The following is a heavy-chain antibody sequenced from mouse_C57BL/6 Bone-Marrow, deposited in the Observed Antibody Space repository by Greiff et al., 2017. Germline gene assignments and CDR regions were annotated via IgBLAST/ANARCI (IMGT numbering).Heavy chain of an antibody. D-gene: IGHD1-1*01. J-gene: IGHJ1*03. V-gene: IGHV1-50*01. Sequence: QVQLQQPGAELVKPGASVKLSCKASGYTFTSYWMQWVKQRPGKGLEWIGEIDPSDSYTNYNQKFKGKATLTVDTSSSTAYMQLSSLTSECSAVYYCASLYYGSSHWYFDVWGTGTTVTVSS. CDR1: GYTFTSYW. CDR3: ASLYYGSSHWYFDV. CDR2: IDPSDSYT.